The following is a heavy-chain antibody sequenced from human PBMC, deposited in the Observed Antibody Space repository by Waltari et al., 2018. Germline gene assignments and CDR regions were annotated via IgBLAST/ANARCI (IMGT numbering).Heavy chain of an antibody. J-gene: IGHJ6*02. CDR3: ARGILGATANSYYHHGMDV. D-gene: IGHD3-3*01. V-gene: IGHV4-31*03. CDR1: GDSIRSGGYY. CDR2: IQHSGST. Sequence: QVQLLESGPGLVKPSQTLSLTCTVSGDSIRSGGYYWTWIRQHPGKALELVGIIQHSGSTSYNPSLKNRVTIESDTSKNEFSLRLTSMTAADTAVYYCARGILGATANSYYHHGMDVWGQGTAVTVSS.